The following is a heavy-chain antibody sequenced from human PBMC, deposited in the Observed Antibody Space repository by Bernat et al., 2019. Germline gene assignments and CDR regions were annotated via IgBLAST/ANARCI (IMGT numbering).Heavy chain of an antibody. V-gene: IGHV3-30*18. CDR3: VKTEGWLVSRPPFDY. CDR2: ISYDGRDK. J-gene: IGHJ4*02. D-gene: IGHD6-19*01. CDR1: GFTFSSYG. Sequence: QVQLVESGGGVVQPGTSLRLSCAASGFTFSSYGMHWVRQAPGKGLERVALISYDGRDKYYVDSVKGRFTISRDNSKNTLYLQMNSLRDEDTAVYHCVKTEGWLVSRPPFDYWGQGTLVTVSS.